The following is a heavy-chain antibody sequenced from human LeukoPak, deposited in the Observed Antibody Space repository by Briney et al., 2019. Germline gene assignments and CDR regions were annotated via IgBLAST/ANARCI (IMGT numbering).Heavy chain of an antibody. D-gene: IGHD3-10*01. CDR2: ISGSGGST. CDR1: GFTFSSYA. Sequence: GGSLRLSCAASGFTFSSYAMSWVRQAPGKGLEWVSAISGSGGSTYYADSVKGRFTISRDNSKNSLYLQMNSLRAEDTAVYYCAREPLLHYYGSGSYPNYFDYWGQGTLVTVSS. J-gene: IGHJ4*02. CDR3: AREPLLHYYGSGSYPNYFDY. V-gene: IGHV3-23*01.